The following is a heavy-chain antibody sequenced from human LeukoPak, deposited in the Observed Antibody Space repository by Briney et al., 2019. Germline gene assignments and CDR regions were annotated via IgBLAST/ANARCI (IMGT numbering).Heavy chain of an antibody. J-gene: IGHJ4*02. Sequence: GGSLRLSCAASGFTFSSYAMSWVRQAPGKGLEWVSAISGSGGSTYYADSVKGRFTISRDNSKNTLYLQMNSLRAEDTAVYYCARVGDDYYDGSGYSDYWGQGTLVTVSS. CDR2: ISGSGGST. V-gene: IGHV3-23*01. CDR1: GFTFSSYA. D-gene: IGHD3-22*01. CDR3: ARVGDDYYDGSGYSDY.